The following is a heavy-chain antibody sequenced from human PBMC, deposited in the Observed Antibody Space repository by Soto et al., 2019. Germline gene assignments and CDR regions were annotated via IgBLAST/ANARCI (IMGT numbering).Heavy chain of an antibody. J-gene: IGHJ6*02. CDR2: IIPIFGTA. CDR1: GGTFSSYA. V-gene: IGHV1-69*01. D-gene: IGHD2-2*01. Sequence: QVQLVQSGAEVKKPGSSVKVSCKASGGTFSSYAISWVRQAPGQGLEWMGGIIPIFGTANYAQKFQGSVTITADDSTSTAYMELSSLRSEDTDVYYCARDIVVVPAANNDYYYYGMDVWGQGTTVTVSS. CDR3: ARDIVVVPAANNDYYYYGMDV.